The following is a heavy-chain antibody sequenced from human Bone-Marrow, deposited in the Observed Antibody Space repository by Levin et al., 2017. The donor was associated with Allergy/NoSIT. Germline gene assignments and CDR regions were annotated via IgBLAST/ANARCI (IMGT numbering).Heavy chain of an antibody. CDR3: AKLSRGAVAPGSLDY. Sequence: GGSLRLSCAASGFTFSSYAMTWVRQAPGKGLEWVSAISSSAANTYYADSVKGRFAISRDTSKNTVYLQMNSLRAEDTAIYYCAKLSRGAVAPGSLDYWGQGTLVTVSS. V-gene: IGHV3-23*01. J-gene: IGHJ4*02. CDR2: ISSSAANT. D-gene: IGHD6-19*01. CDR1: GFTFSSYA.